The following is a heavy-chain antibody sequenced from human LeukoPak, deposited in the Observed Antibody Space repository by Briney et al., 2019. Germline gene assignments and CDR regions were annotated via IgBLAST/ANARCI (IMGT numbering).Heavy chain of an antibody. Sequence: GASLKISCKGSGYSSTGYWIAWVRQMPGKGLEWMGIIYPDESNIRYSPSFQGQVTISADKSISTAYLQWSSLKASDTAMYYCARPPSRGYSSSFEYWGQGTLVTVSS. V-gene: IGHV5-51*01. J-gene: IGHJ4*02. D-gene: IGHD2-2*03. CDR2: IYPDESNI. CDR3: ARPPSRGYSSSFEY. CDR1: GYSSTGYW.